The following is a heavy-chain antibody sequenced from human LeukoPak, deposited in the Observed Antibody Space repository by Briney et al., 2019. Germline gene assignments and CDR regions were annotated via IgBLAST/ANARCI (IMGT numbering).Heavy chain of an antibody. D-gene: IGHD6-13*01. V-gene: IGHV4-59*01. CDR2: IYYSGTN. Sequence: SETLSLTCTVSGGSISSYYWSWIRQPPGKGLEWIGYIYYSGTNNYNPSLKSRVTISVDTSKNQFSLTVSSVTAADTAVYYCARGVYIAAAQYGYWGQGTLVTVSS. CDR1: GGSISSYY. CDR3: ARGVYIAAAQYGY. J-gene: IGHJ4*02.